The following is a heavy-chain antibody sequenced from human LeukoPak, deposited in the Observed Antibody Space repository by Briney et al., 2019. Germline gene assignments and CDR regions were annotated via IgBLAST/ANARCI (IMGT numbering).Heavy chain of an antibody. CDR3: VRGYSFGPYGMDV. CDR2: ISDSGGST. V-gene: IGHV3-64D*09. J-gene: IGHJ6*02. D-gene: IGHD2-15*01. CDR1: GFPFSSYA. Sequence: GGSLRLSCSASGFPFSSYAMHWVRQAPGKGLEYVSAISDSGGSTYYADSVKGRFTISRDNSKNTLYLQMSSLRAEDTALYFCVRGYSFGPYGMDVWGQGTTVTVSS.